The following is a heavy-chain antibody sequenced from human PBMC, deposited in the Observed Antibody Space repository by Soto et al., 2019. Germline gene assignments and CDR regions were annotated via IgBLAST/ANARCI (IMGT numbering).Heavy chain of an antibody. CDR1: GGTFSSYA. V-gene: IGHV1-69*13. J-gene: IGHJ6*02. CDR2: IIPIFGTA. CDR3: ARPTQRAYDLPGQTNYYHYGMDV. Sequence: GASVKVSCKASGGTFSSYAISWVRQAPGQGLEWMGGIIPIFGTANYAQKFQGRVTITADESTSTAYMELSSLRSEDTAVYYCARPTQRAYDLPGQTNYYHYGMDVWGQGTTVTVSS. D-gene: IGHD3-3*01.